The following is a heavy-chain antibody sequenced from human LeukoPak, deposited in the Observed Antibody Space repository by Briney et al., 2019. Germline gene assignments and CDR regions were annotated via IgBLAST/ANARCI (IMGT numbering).Heavy chain of an antibody. CDR1: GFTFSNAW. D-gene: IGHD6-13*01. Sequence: GGSLRLSCAASGFTFSNAWMSWVRQAPGKGLEWVGRIKSKTDGGTTDYAAPVKGRLTISRGDSKNTLYLQMNSLKTEDTAVYYCTTDQVGSSWPYYFDYWGQGTLVTVSS. J-gene: IGHJ4*02. CDR3: TTDQVGSSWPYYFDY. CDR2: IKSKTDGGTT. V-gene: IGHV3-15*01.